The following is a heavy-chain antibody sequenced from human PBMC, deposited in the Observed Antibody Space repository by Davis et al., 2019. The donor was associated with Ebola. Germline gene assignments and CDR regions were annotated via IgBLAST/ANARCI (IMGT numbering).Heavy chain of an antibody. V-gene: IGHV4-34*01. J-gene: IGHJ6*02. CDR2: INHSGST. D-gene: IGHD3-10*01. Sequence: MPGGSLRLSCTVSGGSISSYYWSWIRQPPGKGLEWIGEINHSGSTNYNPSLKSRVTISVDTSKNQFSLKLSSVTAADTAVYYCARVGSGSGSYPYYYGMDVWGQGTTVTVSS. CDR1: GGSISSYY. CDR3: ARVGSGSGSYPYYYGMDV.